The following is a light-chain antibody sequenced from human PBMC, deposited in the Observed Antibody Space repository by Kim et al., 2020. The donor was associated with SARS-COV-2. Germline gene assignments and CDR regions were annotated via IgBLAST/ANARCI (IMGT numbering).Light chain of an antibody. J-gene: IGLJ3*02. CDR2: EGS. Sequence: GQSITISGTGTSSDVGSYNLVSWYQQHPGKAPKLMIFEGSKRPSGVSNRFSGSKSGNTASLTISGLQAEDEADYYCCSYAGSSTLMFGGGTQLTVL. CDR3: CSYAGSSTLM. CDR1: SSDVGSYNL. V-gene: IGLV2-23*01.